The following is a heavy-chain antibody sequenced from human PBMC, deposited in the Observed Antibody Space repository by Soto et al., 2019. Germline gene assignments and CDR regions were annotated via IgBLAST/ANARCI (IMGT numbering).Heavy chain of an antibody. CDR3: TTGIYYDLLTGYHDVAY. CDR2: IKSKTDGGTA. D-gene: IGHD3-9*01. V-gene: IGHV3-15*01. Sequence: KPGGSLRLSCAASGFNLSHPWMTWVRQAAGKGLQWVGRIKSKTDGGTADYAAPVKGRFTISRDDSKNTVYLQMNSLKTEDTAVYYCTTGIYYDLLTGYHDVAYWGQGTLVTVSS. CDR1: GFNLSHPW. J-gene: IGHJ4*02.